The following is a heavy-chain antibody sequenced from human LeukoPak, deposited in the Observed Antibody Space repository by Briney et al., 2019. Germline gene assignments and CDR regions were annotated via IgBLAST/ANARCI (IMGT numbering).Heavy chain of an antibody. CDR1: GFTFNSYS. Sequence: PGGSLRLSCAASGFTFNSYSMSWVRQAPGKGLEWVSYISSSDSTIYYADSVKGRFTISRDNAKNSLYLQMNSLRAEDTAVFYCARDRGGTDDFWSGYYTGYFDYWGQGTLVTVSS. J-gene: IGHJ4*02. CDR3: ARDRGGTDDFWSGYYTGYFDY. CDR2: ISSSDSTI. V-gene: IGHV3-48*01. D-gene: IGHD3-3*01.